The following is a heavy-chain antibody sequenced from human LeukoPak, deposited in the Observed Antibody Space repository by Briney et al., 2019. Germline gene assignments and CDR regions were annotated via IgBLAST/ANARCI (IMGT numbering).Heavy chain of an antibody. CDR1: GGSVSSSSYY. V-gene: IGHV4-61*01. Sequence: PSETLSLTCTVSGGSVSSSSYYWSWIRQPPGRGLEWIGYIYNSESTNYNPSLKSRVTISVDTSKNQFSLKLSSVTAADTAVYYCARDWAYCGGDCYHKIDYWGQGTLVTVSS. CDR3: ARDWAYCGGDCYHKIDY. CDR2: IYNSEST. D-gene: IGHD2-21*02. J-gene: IGHJ4*02.